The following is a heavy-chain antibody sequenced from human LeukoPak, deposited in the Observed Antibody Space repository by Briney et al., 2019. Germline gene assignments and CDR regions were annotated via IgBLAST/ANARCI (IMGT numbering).Heavy chain of an antibody. CDR3: ARVRLGDYWCFDL. J-gene: IGHJ2*01. D-gene: IGHD4-17*01. CDR1: GFTFTAYG. Sequence: GGSLRLSCAASGFTFTAYGMNWVRQAPGKGLEWLSYIGPGPSHTYYVDSVRGRFVISRDDAKNSLYLQMNSLRAEDTAVYYCARVRLGDYWCFDLWGRGTLVTVSS. V-gene: IGHV3-21*01. CDR2: IGPGPSHT.